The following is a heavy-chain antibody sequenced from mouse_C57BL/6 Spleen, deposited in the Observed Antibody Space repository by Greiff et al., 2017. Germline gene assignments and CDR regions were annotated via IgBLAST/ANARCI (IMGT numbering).Heavy chain of an antibody. CDR2: IDPSDSYT. J-gene: IGHJ2*01. Sequence: QVQLQQPGAELVMPGASVKLSCKASGYTFTSYWMHWVKQRPGQGLEWIGEIDPSDSYTNYNQKFKGKSTLTVDKSSSTAYMQLSSLTAEDSAVYYCARVGGTTFDYWGQGTTLTVSS. D-gene: IGHD4-1*01. CDR3: ARVGGTTFDY. CDR1: GYTFTSYW. V-gene: IGHV1-69*01.